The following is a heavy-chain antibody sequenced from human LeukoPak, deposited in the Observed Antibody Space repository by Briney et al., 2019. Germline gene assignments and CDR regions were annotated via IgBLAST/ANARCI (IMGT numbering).Heavy chain of an antibody. V-gene: IGHV1-2*02. CDR2: SDPHSGGT. D-gene: IGHD2-2*01. CDR3: AGGRTDIVVVPATLRNYYFDY. J-gene: IGHJ4*02. CDR1: GYTFTSYY. Sequence: ASVQVSCKTSGYTFTSYYIHWLRQAPGQRFEWMGWSDPHSGGTDYAQKFQGRVTTTADKATSTAYMELSSLRSEDTAVYYCAGGRTDIVVVPATLRNYYFDYWGQGTLVTVSS.